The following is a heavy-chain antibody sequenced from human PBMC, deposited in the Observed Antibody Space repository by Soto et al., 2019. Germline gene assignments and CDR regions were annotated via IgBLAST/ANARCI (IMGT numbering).Heavy chain of an antibody. CDR1: GFTFSSYW. Sequence: EVQLVESGGGLVQPGGSLRLSCAASGFTFSSYWMSWVRQAPGKGLEWVANIKQDGSEKYYVDSVKGRFTISRDNAKNSLYLQMNSLRAEDTAVYYCARFGGSSSVHYYYCGMDVWGQGTTVTVSS. J-gene: IGHJ6*02. D-gene: IGHD6-6*01. V-gene: IGHV3-7*03. CDR2: IKQDGSEK. CDR3: ARFGGSSSVHYYYCGMDV.